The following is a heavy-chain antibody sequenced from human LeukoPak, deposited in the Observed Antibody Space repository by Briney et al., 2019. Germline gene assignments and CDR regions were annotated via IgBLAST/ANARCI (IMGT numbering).Heavy chain of an antibody. J-gene: IGHJ4*02. CDR2: IYYSGST. V-gene: IGHV4-59*12. D-gene: IGHD2-8*02. Sequence: PSETLSLTCTVSGGSISSYYWSWIRQPPGEGLEWIGYIYYSGSTNYNPSLKSRVTISVDTSKNQFSLKLSSVTAADTAVYYCARVRGTYGVVYDYWGQGTLVTVSS. CDR1: GGSISSYY. CDR3: ARVRGTYGVVYDY.